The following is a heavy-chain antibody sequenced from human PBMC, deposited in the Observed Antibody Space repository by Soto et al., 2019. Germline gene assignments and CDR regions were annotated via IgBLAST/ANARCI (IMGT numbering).Heavy chain of an antibody. D-gene: IGHD7-27*01. CDR3: AKDLTGAGGY. J-gene: IGHJ4*01. V-gene: IGHV3-23*01. CDR1: GFTFSTYT. Sequence: EVQLLESGGGLVQPGGSLRLSCAASGFTFSTYTTNWVRQPPGKGLEWVSAISYRGESTYYADSVKGRFTISRDNLKNPLYLQMNSLRVEDTAVYHCAKDLTGAGGYWGQGTLVTVSS. CDR2: ISYRGEST.